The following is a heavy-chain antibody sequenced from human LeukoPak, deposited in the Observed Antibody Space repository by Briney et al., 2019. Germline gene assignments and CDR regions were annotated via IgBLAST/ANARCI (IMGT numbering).Heavy chain of an antibody. CDR2: IIPILGIA. D-gene: IGHD3-10*01. Sequence: SVKVSCKASGGTFSSYAISWVRQAPGQGLEWMGRIIPILGIANYAQKFQGRVTFTRDTSASTAYMEVSSLRSEDTAVYYCARVIGDLLWFGNAFDIWGQGTMVTVSS. CDR1: GGTFSSYA. CDR3: ARVIGDLLWFGNAFDI. J-gene: IGHJ3*02. V-gene: IGHV1-69*04.